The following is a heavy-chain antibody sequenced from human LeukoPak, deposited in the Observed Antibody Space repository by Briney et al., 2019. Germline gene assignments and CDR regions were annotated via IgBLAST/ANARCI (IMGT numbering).Heavy chain of an antibody. Sequence: SETLSLTCTVSGGSISGPNYYWSWIRQPPGKGLEWIGSISYSGSTYYNPSLKSRVTISVDTSKNYFSLKLSSVTAADTAVYFCARQAGTWDISMGDAFDIWGQGTMVTVSS. J-gene: IGHJ3*02. CDR3: ARQAGTWDISMGDAFDI. V-gene: IGHV4-39*01. CDR1: GGSISGPNYY. CDR2: ISYSGST. D-gene: IGHD5-18*01.